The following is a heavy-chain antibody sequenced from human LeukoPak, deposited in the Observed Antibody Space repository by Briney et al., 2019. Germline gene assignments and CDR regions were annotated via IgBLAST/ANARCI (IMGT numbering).Heavy chain of an antibody. J-gene: IGHJ4*02. V-gene: IGHV3-74*01. CDR1: GFTFSSYW. CDR3: GRAGTGYYDFWSGYYTSVYFDY. D-gene: IGHD3-3*01. Sequence: GGSLRLSCAASGFTFSSYWMHWVRQAPGKGLVWVSRINSDGSSTSYADSVKGRFTISRDNAKNTLYLQMNSLRAEDTAVYYCGRAGTGYYDFWSGYYTSVYFDYWGQGTLVTVSS. CDR2: INSDGSST.